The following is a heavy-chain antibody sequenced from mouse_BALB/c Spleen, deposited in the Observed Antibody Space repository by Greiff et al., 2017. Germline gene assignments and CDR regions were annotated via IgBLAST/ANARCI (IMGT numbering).Heavy chain of an antibody. CDR2: IYPYNGGT. V-gene: IGHV1S29*02. CDR3: ARTHYYGYDYFDY. Sequence: VQLQQSGPELVKPGASVKISCKASGYTFTDYNMHWVKQSHGKSLEWIGYIYPYNGGTGYNQKFKSKATLTVDNSSSTAYMELRSLTSEDSAVYYCARTHYYGYDYFDYWGQGTTLTVSS. J-gene: IGHJ2*01. D-gene: IGHD1-2*01. CDR1: GYTFTDYN.